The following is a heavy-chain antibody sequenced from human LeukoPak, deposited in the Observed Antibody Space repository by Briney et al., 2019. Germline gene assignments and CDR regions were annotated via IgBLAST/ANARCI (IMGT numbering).Heavy chain of an antibody. CDR1: GFTFSSCA. J-gene: IGHJ4*02. V-gene: IGHV3-30*04. Sequence: GGSLRLSCAASGFTFSSCAMHWVRQAPGKRLEWVAVISYDEKNKYYADSVKGRFTISRDNSKNTLYLQMNSLRAEDTAVYYCARERYFDYWGQGTLVTVSS. CDR3: ARERYFDY. CDR2: ISYDEKNK.